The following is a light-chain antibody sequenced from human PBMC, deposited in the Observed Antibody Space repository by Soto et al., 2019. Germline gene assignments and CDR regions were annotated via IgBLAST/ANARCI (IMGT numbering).Light chain of an antibody. J-gene: IGKJ1*01. Sequence: EVVLTQSPATLSLSPGERATLSCRASQNVRTFLDWYQQKPGQAPRLLIYAASNRATGIPDRFSGSGSGTDFTLTISSLEPEDFAVYYCQQHSHWPPWMFGQGTRVEIQ. CDR2: AAS. CDR3: QQHSHWPPWM. CDR1: QNVRTF. V-gene: IGKV3-11*01.